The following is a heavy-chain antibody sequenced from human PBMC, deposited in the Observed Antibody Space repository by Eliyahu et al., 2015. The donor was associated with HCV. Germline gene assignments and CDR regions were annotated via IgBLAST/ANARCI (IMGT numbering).Heavy chain of an antibody. J-gene: IGHJ3*02. Sequence: QVQLVESGGGVVQPGRSLRLSCAASGFTFSIYGMHWVRQAPGKGLEWVAVIWSDGSKTFYADSVKGRFTISRDNSKNTLYLQMNSLRAEDTAVYYCARASGVFDIWGQGTLVTVSS. CDR1: GFTFSIYG. CDR2: IWSDGSKT. CDR3: ARASGVFDI. D-gene: IGHD2-8*01. V-gene: IGHV3-33*01.